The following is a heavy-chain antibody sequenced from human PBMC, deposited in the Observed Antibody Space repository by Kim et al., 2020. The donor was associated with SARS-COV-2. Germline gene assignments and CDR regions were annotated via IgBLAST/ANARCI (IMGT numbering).Heavy chain of an antibody. D-gene: IGHD1-20*01. CDR1: GFIFTNYA. Sequence: GGSLRLSCAASGFIFTNYAMVWVRQAPGKGLECVAAISHDGSTKYYADSVKGRFTISRDNSMNTVYLQMNSLRGADTAMYYCANNRNLDNWGQGLLVTVSS. V-gene: IGHV3-30-3*01. CDR2: ISHDGSTK. CDR3: ANNRNLDN. J-gene: IGHJ4*02.